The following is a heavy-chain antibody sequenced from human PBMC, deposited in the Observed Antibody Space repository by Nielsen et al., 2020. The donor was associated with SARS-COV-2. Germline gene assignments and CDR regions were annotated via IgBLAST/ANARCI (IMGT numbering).Heavy chain of an antibody. J-gene: IGHJ5*02. CDR3: AREINDYGDYWFDP. Sequence: SETLSLTCAVSGGSISSSNWWSWVRQPPGKGLEWIGEIYHSGSTNYNPSLKSRVTISVDTSKNQFSLKLSSVTAADTAVYYCAREINDYGDYWFDPWGQGTLVTVSS. CDR1: GGSISSSNW. CDR2: IYHSGST. D-gene: IGHD4-17*01. V-gene: IGHV4-4*02.